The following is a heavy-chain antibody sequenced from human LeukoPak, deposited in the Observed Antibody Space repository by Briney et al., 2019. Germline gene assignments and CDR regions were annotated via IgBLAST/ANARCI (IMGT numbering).Heavy chain of an antibody. CDR2: IYYGGST. D-gene: IGHD5/OR15-5a*01. CDR1: GGSISGYH. CDR3: ARHHIVSTGTFDY. V-gene: IGHV4-59*08. Sequence: SETLSLTCTVPGGSISGYHWSWIRQPPGKGLEWIGCIYYGGSTNYNPSLKSRVTISLDTSKNQFSLKLNSVTAADTAVYYCARHHIVSTGTFDYWGQGTLVTVSS. J-gene: IGHJ4*02.